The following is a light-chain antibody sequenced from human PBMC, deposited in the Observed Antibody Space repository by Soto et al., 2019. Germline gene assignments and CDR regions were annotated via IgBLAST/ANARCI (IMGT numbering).Light chain of an antibody. CDR3: QQYGSSLLT. Sequence: IVLTQSPGTLSLSPGERATLSCRASQSVSSSYLGWYQQKPGQAPRLLIYGASSRATGIPDRFSGSGSGTDFTLTISRLEPEDFAVYYCQQYGSSLLTFGRGTKV. CDR2: GAS. V-gene: IGKV3-20*01. J-gene: IGKJ4*01. CDR1: QSVSSSY.